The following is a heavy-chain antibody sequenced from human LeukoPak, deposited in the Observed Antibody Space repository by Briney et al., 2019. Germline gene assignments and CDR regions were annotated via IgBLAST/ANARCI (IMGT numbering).Heavy chain of an antibody. CDR1: GGSFSGYY. CDR2: INHSGST. D-gene: IGHD3-3*01. CDR3: ARGFRYDFWSGSRRYFFDY. V-gene: IGHV4-34*01. J-gene: IGHJ4*02. Sequence: PSETLSLTCAVYGGSFSGYYWSWIRQPPGKGREWIGEINHSGSTNYNPSLKSRVTISVDTSKNQFSLKLSSVTAADTAVYYCARGFRYDFWSGSRRYFFDYWGQGTLVTVSS.